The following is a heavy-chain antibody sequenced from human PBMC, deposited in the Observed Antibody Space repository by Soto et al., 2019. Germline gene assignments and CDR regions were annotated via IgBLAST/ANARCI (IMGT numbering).Heavy chain of an antibody. Sequence: GGSLRLSCVASGFTFSSYAMSWVRQVPGKGLEWVSAISGSGGSTYYADSVKGRFTISRDNFKNTLYLQMNSLKVEDTAVYYCAKSEVVRADIINWGFFGYWGQGTRVTVSS. CDR2: ISGSGGST. J-gene: IGHJ4*02. D-gene: IGHD3-10*01. CDR1: GFTFSSYA. CDR3: AKSEVVRADIINWGFFGY. V-gene: IGHV3-23*01.